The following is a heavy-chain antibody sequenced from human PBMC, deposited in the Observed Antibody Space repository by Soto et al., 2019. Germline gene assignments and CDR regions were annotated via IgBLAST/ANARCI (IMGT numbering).Heavy chain of an antibody. J-gene: IGHJ6*02. Sequence: QVQLVQSGAEVKKSGASVKVSCKPSGYSFSDYFIQWVRQAPGQGLEWVAWINPKTAATNYAKKFQGRVSLTWDTTSTTAYMRLTRLSPDDMAVYYCARIKWGLNYYNGMDVWGQGTTVIVSS. CDR3: ARIKWGLNYYNGMDV. D-gene: IGHD1-26*01. V-gene: IGHV1-2*02. CDR2: INPKTAAT. CDR1: GYSFSDYF.